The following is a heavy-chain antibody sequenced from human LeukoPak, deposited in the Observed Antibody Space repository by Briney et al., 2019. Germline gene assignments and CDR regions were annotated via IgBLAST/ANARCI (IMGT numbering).Heavy chain of an antibody. J-gene: IGHJ4*02. V-gene: IGHV3-21*01. CDR3: AREGYSDTDDALDY. CDR1: GFTFSSYS. Sequence: GGSLRLSCAASGFTFSSYSMNWVRQAPGKGLEWVSSISSSSSYIYYADSVKGRFTISRDNAKNSLYLQMNNLRAEDTAVYYCAREGYSDTDDALDYWGQGTLVTVSS. CDR2: ISSSSSYI. D-gene: IGHD5-12*01.